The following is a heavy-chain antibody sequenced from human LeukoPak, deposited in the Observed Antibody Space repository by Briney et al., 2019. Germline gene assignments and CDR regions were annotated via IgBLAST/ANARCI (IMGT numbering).Heavy chain of an antibody. V-gene: IGHV3-7*01. D-gene: IGHD6-19*01. Sequence: GESLRLSCAASGFTFSSYMMTWVRQAPGKGLEWVANIKPDGGEKFYVDSVRGRFTISRDNAKNSLYLQMNSLRAVDTAVYYCARVRQWLVLDAFDIWGQGTMVTVSS. CDR1: GFTFSSYM. J-gene: IGHJ3*02. CDR3: ARVRQWLVLDAFDI. CDR2: IKPDGGEK.